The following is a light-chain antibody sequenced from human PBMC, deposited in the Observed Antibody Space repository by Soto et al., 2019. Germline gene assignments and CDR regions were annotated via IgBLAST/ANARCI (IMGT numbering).Light chain of an antibody. V-gene: IGKV3-15*01. CDR3: QQYSNWPPLT. CDR2: GAS. CDR1: QSVSTY. J-gene: IGKJ4*01. Sequence: EIVMTQSPATLSVSPGERATLSCRASQSVSTYLAWYQQKPGQAPTLLIHGASTRATGIPARFSGSGSGTEFTLTISSLQSEDFSVYYCQQYSNWPPLTFGGGTKVEIK.